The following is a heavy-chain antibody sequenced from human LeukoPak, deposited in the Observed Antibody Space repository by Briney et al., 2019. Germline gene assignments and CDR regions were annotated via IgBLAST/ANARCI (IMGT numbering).Heavy chain of an antibody. Sequence: GASVKVSCKASGYTFTGYYMHWVRQAPGQGLEWMGWINPNSGGTNYAQKFQGRVTMTRDTSISTAYMELSRLRPDDTAVYYCARVTYSSSLFDYWGQRTLVTVSS. D-gene: IGHD6-13*01. CDR2: INPNSGGT. J-gene: IGHJ4*02. CDR1: GYTFTGYY. CDR3: ARVTYSSSLFDY. V-gene: IGHV1-2*02.